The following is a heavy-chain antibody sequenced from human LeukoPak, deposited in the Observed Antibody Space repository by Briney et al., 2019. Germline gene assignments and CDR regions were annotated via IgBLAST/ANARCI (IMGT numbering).Heavy chain of an antibody. J-gene: IGHJ4*02. D-gene: IGHD3-10*01. CDR3: ARGFRFGELFGY. CDR1: GFTVSDYY. V-gene: IGHV3-11*06. Sequence: GGSLRLSCAASGFTVSDYYMSWIRQAPGKGLEWVSYISSSSSYTNYADSVKGRFTISRDNAKNSLYLQMNSLGAEDTAVYYCARGFRFGELFGYWGQGTLVTVSS. CDR2: ISSSSSYT.